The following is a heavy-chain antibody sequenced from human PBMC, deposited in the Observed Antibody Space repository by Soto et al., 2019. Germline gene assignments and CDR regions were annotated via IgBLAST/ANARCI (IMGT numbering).Heavy chain of an antibody. Sequence: ASVKVSCKASGYTFTSYGISWVRQAPGQGLEWMGWISAYNGNTNYAQKLQGRVTMTTDTSTSTAYMELSSLRSEDTAVYYCARSTTFYDFWSGPEFSGYYYGMDVWGQGTTVTVSS. CDR1: GYTFTSYG. V-gene: IGHV1-18*01. CDR2: ISAYNGNT. CDR3: ARSTTFYDFWSGPEFSGYYYGMDV. J-gene: IGHJ6*02. D-gene: IGHD3-3*01.